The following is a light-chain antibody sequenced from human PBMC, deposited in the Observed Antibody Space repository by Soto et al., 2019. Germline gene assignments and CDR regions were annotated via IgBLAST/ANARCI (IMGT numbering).Light chain of an antibody. CDR1: QSVSGN. J-gene: IGKJ1*01. CDR3: QQYNNWPL. Sequence: EIVMTQSPATLSASPGERATLSCRASQSVSGNLAWYQQKPGQAPRLLIYGASTRATGIPARFSGSGSGTEFTLTISSLQSEDFAVYYCQQYNNWPLFGQGTKVDIK. V-gene: IGKV3-15*01. CDR2: GAS.